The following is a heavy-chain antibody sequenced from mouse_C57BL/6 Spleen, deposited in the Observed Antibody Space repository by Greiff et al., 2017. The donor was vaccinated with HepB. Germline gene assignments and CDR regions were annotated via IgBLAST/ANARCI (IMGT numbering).Heavy chain of an antibody. Sequence: EVQRVESGGGLVQSGRSLRLSCATSGFTFSDFYMEWVRQAPGKGLEWIAASRNKANDYTTEYSASVKGRFIVSRDTSQSILYLQMNALRAEDTAIYYCARDGWAGRGVFDYWGQGTTLTVSS. J-gene: IGHJ2*01. CDR3: ARDGWAGRGVFDY. D-gene: IGHD3-3*01. CDR2: SRNKANDYTT. CDR1: GFTFSDFY. V-gene: IGHV7-1*01.